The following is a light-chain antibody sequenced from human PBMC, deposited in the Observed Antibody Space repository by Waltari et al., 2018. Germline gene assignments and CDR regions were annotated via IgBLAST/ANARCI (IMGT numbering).Light chain of an antibody. Sequence: DIVMTQSPDSLAVSLGERATIHCTSSQSVLYSANNKNYFAWYQQKPGQPPKLLIYWASTRESGVPDRFSGSGSGTDFTLTISSLQAEDVAVYYCQQYYSTPPLTFGGGTKVEIK. V-gene: IGKV4-1*01. CDR2: WAS. CDR1: QSVLYSANNKNY. J-gene: IGKJ4*01. CDR3: QQYYSTPPLT.